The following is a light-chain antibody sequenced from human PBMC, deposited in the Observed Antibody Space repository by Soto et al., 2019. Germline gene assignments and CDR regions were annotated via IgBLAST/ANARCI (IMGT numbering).Light chain of an antibody. V-gene: IGKV1-5*03. Sequence: DIQMTQSPSTLSASVGDRVTITCRASQSIRSWLAWYQQKPGKAPKLLIYKASSLESGVPSRFSGSGSGTEFTLTISSLQPDDFATYYCQHYNSYSITFGQGTRLEIK. J-gene: IGKJ5*01. CDR3: QHYNSYSIT. CDR1: QSIRSW. CDR2: KAS.